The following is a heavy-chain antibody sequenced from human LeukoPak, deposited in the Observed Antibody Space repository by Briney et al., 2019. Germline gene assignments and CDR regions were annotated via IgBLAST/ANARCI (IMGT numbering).Heavy chain of an antibody. J-gene: IGHJ4*02. D-gene: IGHD6-19*01. CDR1: GFTFSSYE. CDR3: ARISGWYCDY. Sequence: GGSLRLSCAASGFTFSSYEMNWVRQAPGGGLEWISYISSRGGTIKYADSVKGRFTIPRDNAKNSLYLQMNSLRAEDTAVYYCARISGWYCDYWGQGTLVTVSS. V-gene: IGHV3-48*03. CDR2: ISSRGGTI.